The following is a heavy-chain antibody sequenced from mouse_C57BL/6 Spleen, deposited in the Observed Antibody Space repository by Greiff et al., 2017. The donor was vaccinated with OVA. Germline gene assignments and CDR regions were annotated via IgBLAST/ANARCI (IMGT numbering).Heavy chain of an antibody. Sequence: EVQLQQSVAELVRPGASVKLSCTASGFNIQNTYMHWVKQRPEQGLEWIGRIDPANGNTKYAPKFQGKATITADTSSNTAYLQLSSLTSEDTAIYYCARVEYGNYGAYWGQGTLVTVSA. D-gene: IGHD2-1*01. CDR2: IDPANGNT. V-gene: IGHV14-3*01. J-gene: IGHJ3*01. CDR1: GFNIQNTY. CDR3: ARVEYGNYGAY.